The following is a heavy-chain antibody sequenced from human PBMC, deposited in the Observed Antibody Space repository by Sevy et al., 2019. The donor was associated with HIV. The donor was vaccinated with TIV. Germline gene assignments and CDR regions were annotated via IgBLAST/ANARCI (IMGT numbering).Heavy chain of an antibody. CDR3: ASDSGTYTYYFDY. D-gene: IGHD1-26*01. CDR1: SESFPRYY. J-gene: IGHJ4*02. CDR2: INHSGTT. V-gene: IGHV4-34*01. Sequence: SETLALTCAVYSESFPRYYWNWIRQSPEKGLEWIGEINHSGTTNYNPSLKSRVTISVDPSGNQFSLKLNSVTAADTAVYYCASDSGTYTYYFDYWGQGTPVTVSS.